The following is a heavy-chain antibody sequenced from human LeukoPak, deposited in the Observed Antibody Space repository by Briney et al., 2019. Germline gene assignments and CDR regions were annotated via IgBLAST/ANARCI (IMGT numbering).Heavy chain of an antibody. CDR1: GGTFSSYA. CDR2: IIPIFGTA. J-gene: IGHJ1*01. D-gene: IGHD3-22*01. Sequence: SVKVSCKASGGTFSSYAISWVRQAPGQGLEWMGGIIPIFGTANYAQKFQGRVTITADESTSTAYMELSSLRSEDTAVYYCARPYEHWLSPLSAWGQGTLVTVSS. CDR3: ARPYEHWLSPLSA. V-gene: IGHV1-69*13.